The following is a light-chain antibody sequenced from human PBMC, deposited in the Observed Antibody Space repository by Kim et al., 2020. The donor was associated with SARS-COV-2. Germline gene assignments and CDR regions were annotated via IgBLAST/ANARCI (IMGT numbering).Light chain of an antibody. CDR2: RDN. Sequence: SVVRGQTVRLTCGSNNIGNKNVHGDQQRPGQAPVLVIYRDNDRPSGIPERFSGSNSGNTATLTISRAQAGDEADYYCQVWDSSSVVFGGGTQLTVL. CDR1: NIGNKN. CDR3: QVWDSSSVV. V-gene: IGLV3-9*01. J-gene: IGLJ2*01.